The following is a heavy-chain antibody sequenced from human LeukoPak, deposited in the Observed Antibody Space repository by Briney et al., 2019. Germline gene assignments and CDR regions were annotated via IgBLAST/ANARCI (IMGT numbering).Heavy chain of an antibody. J-gene: IGHJ6*02. V-gene: IGHV4-4*02. CDR2: IYHSGST. CDR3: ARAPSPYGEYYYGMDV. D-gene: IGHD4-17*01. Sequence: SETLPLTCAVSGGSISSSNWWSWVRQPPGKGLEWIGEIYHSGSTNYNPSLKSRVTISVDKSKNQFSLKLSSVTAADTAVYYCARAPSPYGEYYYGMDVWGQGTTVTVSS. CDR1: GGSISSSNW.